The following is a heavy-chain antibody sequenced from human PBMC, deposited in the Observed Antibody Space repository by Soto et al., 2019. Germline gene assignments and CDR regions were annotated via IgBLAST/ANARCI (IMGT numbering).Heavy chain of an antibody. J-gene: IGHJ4*02. CDR3: AKEHTPYYYGSGPPQNFDY. CDR1: GFTFSSYA. V-gene: IGHV3-23*01. Sequence: GGSLRLSCAASGFTFSSYAMSWVRQAPGKGLEWVSAISGSGGSTYYADSVKGRFTISRDNSKNTLYLQMNSLRAEDTAVYYCAKEHTPYYYGSGPPQNFDYWGQGTLVTVSS. CDR2: ISGSGGST. D-gene: IGHD3-10*01.